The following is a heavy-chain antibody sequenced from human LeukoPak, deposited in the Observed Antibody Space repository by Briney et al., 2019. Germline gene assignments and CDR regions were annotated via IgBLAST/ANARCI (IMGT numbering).Heavy chain of an antibody. J-gene: IGHJ6*04. CDR3: AELGITMIGGV. CDR1: GFIFRSYD. CDR2: IGGRTNYI. V-gene: IGHV3-21*05. Sequence: SGGSLRLSCEASGFIFRSYDMAWVRQAPGKGLDWIAYIGGRTNYIFYADSVKGRFTISRDNAKNSLYLQMNSLRAEDTAVYYCAELGITMIGGVWGKGTTVTISS. D-gene: IGHD3-10*02.